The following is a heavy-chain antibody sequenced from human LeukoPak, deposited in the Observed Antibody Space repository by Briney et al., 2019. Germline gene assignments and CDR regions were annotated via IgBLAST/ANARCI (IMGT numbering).Heavy chain of an antibody. Sequence: PGGSLTLSCAASGLTFSGQWVNWVRQAPGQGLGWVANIKYDGSEEYYADSVKGRFTISRDNAKNSLSLQMNYVRAGDTAIYYCAYTNHLTYWGQGTLVTVSS. CDR2: IKYDGSEE. J-gene: IGHJ4*02. D-gene: IGHD3-16*01. V-gene: IGHV3-7*01. CDR3: AYTNHLTY. CDR1: GLTFSGQW.